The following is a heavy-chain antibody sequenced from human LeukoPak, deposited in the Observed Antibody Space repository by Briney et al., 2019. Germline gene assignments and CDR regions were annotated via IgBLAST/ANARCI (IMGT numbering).Heavy chain of an antibody. J-gene: IGHJ4*02. CDR3: GRRGGYYDY. Sequence: GASVKVSCEASGGTFSSYAISWVRQAPGQGLEWLGWINPKNGATSCAQKFQGRVTMTTDTSITTAYMDLSSLRSDDTAVYYCGRRGGYYDYWGQGTLVTVSS. CDR1: GGTFSSYA. CDR2: INPKNGAT. V-gene: IGHV1-2*02.